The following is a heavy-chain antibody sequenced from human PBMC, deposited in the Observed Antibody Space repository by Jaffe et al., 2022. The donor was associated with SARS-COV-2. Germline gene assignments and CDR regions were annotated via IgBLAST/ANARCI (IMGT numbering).Heavy chain of an antibody. D-gene: IGHD3-3*01. Sequence: EVQLVESGGGLVQPGGSLRLSCAASGFTFSSYWMSWVRQAPGKGLEWVANIKQDGSEKYYVDSVKGRFTISRDNAKNSLYLQMNSLRAEDTAVYYCARESTDTYYDFWSGPPEYYFDYWGQGTLVTVSS. CDR2: IKQDGSEK. CDR1: GFTFSSYW. V-gene: IGHV3-7*03. J-gene: IGHJ4*02. CDR3: ARESTDTYYDFWSGPPEYYFDY.